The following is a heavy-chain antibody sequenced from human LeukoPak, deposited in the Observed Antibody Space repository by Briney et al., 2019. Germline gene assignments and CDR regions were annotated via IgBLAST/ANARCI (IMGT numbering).Heavy chain of an antibody. CDR2: IYSGGST. V-gene: IGHV3-53*01. Sequence: GGSLRLSCAASGFTVSNNYMSWVRQAPGKGLEWVSVIYSGGSTYYADSVKGRFTISRDSAKNSLYLQMNSLRADDTAVYYCATWAFGSRRNEDYWGQGTLVTVSS. CDR1: GFTVSNNY. J-gene: IGHJ4*02. D-gene: IGHD3-10*01. CDR3: ATWAFGSRRNEDY.